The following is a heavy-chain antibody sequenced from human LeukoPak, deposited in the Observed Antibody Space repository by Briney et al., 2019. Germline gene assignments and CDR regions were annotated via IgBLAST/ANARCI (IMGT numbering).Heavy chain of an antibody. V-gene: IGHV3-66*01. CDR1: GFTFSSYW. J-gene: IGHJ4*02. D-gene: IGHD3-22*01. CDR2: IYSDNT. CDR3: ARDLSSGYYRFDY. Sequence: PGGSLRLSCAASGFTFSSYWMSWVRQAPGKGLEWVSFIYSDNTHYSDSVKGRFTISRDNSKNTLYLQMNSLRAEDTAVYYCARDLSSGYYRFDYWGQGSLVTVAS.